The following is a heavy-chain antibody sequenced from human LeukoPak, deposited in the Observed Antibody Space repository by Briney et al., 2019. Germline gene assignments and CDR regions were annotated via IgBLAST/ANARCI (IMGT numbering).Heavy chain of an antibody. D-gene: IGHD2-2*02. V-gene: IGHV3-23*01. Sequence: GGSLRLSCAASGFKLNNYAMTWVRQAPGKGLEWVSSISPSAVSTFYADSVQGRFTISKDYSKNTLYLQMSSLRAGDTAVYYCARVPYTGCYYVEFWGQGSQVTVSS. J-gene: IGHJ4*02. CDR1: GFKLNNYA. CDR2: ISPSAVST. CDR3: ARVPYTGCYYVEF.